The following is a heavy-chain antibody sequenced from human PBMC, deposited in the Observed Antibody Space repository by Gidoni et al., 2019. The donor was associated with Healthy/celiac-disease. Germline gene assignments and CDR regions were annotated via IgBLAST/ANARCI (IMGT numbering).Heavy chain of an antibody. CDR1: GFTFSSYS. CDR3: ARVWDTNLCYMDV. J-gene: IGHJ6*03. V-gene: IGHV3-21*01. CDR2: ISSSSSYI. D-gene: IGHD1-26*01. Sequence: EVQLVEAGGGLVKPGGSLRLSCAASGFTFSSYSMNWVRQDPGKGLEWVSSISSSSSYIYYADSVKGRFTISRDNAKNSLYQQMNSLRAEDTAVYYCARVWDTNLCYMDVWSKGTTVTVSS.